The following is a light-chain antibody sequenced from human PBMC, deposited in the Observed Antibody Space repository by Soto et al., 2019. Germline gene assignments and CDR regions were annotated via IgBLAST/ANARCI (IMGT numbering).Light chain of an antibody. J-gene: IGLJ1*01. Sequence: QSALTQPRSVSGSPGQSVTISCTGTSSDVGGYYYVSWYQQLPGKAPKLMISEVSNRPSGVSNRFSGSKSGNTASLTISGLQAEDEADYYCSSYTAGGTIFGTGTKLTVL. V-gene: IGLV2-14*01. CDR2: EVS. CDR3: SSYTAGGTI. CDR1: SSDVGGYYY.